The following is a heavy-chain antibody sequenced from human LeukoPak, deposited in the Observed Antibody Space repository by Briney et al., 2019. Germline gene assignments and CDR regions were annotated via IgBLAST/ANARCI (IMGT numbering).Heavy chain of an antibody. Sequence: GGSLRLSCVVSGINFADYAVHWVRQPPGKGLEWVSLISADGGSTFSADSVKGRFSISRDNSKNSLYLQMSSLRSEDTAMYYCAKESGKFDYWGQGTLVAVSS. CDR2: ISADGGST. J-gene: IGHJ4*02. CDR1: GINFADYA. V-gene: IGHV3-43*02. CDR3: AKESGKFDY.